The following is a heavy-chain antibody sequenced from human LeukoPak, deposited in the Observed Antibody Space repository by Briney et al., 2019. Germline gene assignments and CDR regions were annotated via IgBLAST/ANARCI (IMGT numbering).Heavy chain of an antibody. CDR3: ARQPLGYCSGGSCYGSWFDP. V-gene: IGHV5-51*01. CDR1: GFKFTNYF. CDR2: IYPTNSDT. D-gene: IGHD2-15*01. J-gene: IGHJ5*02. Sequence: GESLKISCKGFGFKFTNYFIGWVRQMPGKGLEWVGIIYPTNSDTRYSPSLQGQVTISADKSISTAYLQWSSLKASDTAMYYCARQPLGYCSGGSCYGSWFDPWGQGTLVTVSS.